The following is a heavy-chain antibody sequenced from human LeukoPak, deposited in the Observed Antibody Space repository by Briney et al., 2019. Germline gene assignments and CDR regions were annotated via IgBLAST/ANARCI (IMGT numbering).Heavy chain of an antibody. CDR3: ARQKPNWRLDCFDC. V-gene: IGHV4-39*01. Sequence: SETLSLTCTVSGGSVSGTSSYWGWIRQPPEKGLEWIGSIYYSGSTYYNPSLKSRVTISVDTSRNQFSLRLNFVTAADTAVYYCARQKPNWRLDCFDCWGQGTLVTVSS. J-gene: IGHJ4*02. CDR2: IYYSGST. CDR1: GGSVSGTSSY. D-gene: IGHD7-27*01.